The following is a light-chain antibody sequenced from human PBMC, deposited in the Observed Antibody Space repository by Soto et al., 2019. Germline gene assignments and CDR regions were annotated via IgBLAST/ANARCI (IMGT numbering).Light chain of an antibody. CDR2: GAS. V-gene: IGKV3-20*01. Sequence: ESVLTQSPGTLSMSPGERATLSCRASQSVSSSYSAWYQQKPGQAPRLLIYGASSRATGIPDRFSGSGSGKDFTLTISRPEPEDFAVYFCQQYGSSPFTFGPGTKVDIK. J-gene: IGKJ3*01. CDR1: QSVSSSY. CDR3: QQYGSSPFT.